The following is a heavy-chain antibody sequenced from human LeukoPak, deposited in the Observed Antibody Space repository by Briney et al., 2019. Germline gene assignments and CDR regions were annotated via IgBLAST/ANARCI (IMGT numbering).Heavy chain of an antibody. CDR2: IYYSGST. CDR1: GGSISSYY. D-gene: IGHD4-17*01. CDR3: ARGSIVHDYGTGYYYYYMDV. J-gene: IGHJ6*03. Sequence: PSETLSLXCTVSGGSISSYYWSWIRQPPGKGLEWIGYIYYSGSTNYNPSLKSRVTISVDTSKNQFSLKLSSVTAADTAVYYCARGSIVHDYGTGYYYYYMDVWGKGTTVTVSS. V-gene: IGHV4-59*01.